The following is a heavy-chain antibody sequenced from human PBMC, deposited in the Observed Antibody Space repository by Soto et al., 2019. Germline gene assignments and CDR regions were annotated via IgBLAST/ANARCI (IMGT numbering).Heavy chain of an antibody. J-gene: IGHJ6*02. D-gene: IGHD2-15*01. CDR1: GGTFSSYA. Sequence: VASVKVSCKASGGTFSSYAISWVRQAPGQGLEWMGGIIPIFGTANYAQKFQGRVTITADKSTSTAYMELSSLRSEDTAVYYCARGGYNYYGMDVWGQGTTVTVSS. CDR3: ARGGYNYYGMDV. CDR2: IIPIFGTA. V-gene: IGHV1-69*06.